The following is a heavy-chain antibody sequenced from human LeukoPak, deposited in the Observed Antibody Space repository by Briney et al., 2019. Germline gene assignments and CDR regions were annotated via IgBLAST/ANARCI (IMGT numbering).Heavy chain of an antibody. CDR1: GFTFSSYA. D-gene: IGHD3-9*01. J-gene: IGHJ4*02. V-gene: IGHV3-23*01. Sequence: PGGSLRLSCAASGFTFSSYAMSWVRQAPGKGLEWVSAISGSGGSTYYADSVKGRFTISRDNSKNTLYLQMNSLRAEDTAVYYCAKVAHYDILTGYFYFDYWGQGTLVTVSS. CDR2: ISGSGGST. CDR3: AKVAHYDILTGYFYFDY.